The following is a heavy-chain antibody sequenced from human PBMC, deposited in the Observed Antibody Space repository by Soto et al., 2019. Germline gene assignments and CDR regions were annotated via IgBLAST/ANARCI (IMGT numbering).Heavy chain of an antibody. Sequence: QVQLVESGGGVVQPGRSLRLSCAASGFTFSSYGMHWVRQAPGKGLEWVAVISYDGSNKYYADSVKGRFTISRDNSKNTLYLQMNSLRAEDTAVYYCAKDGGGYCSGGSCWLRRYFDDWGQGTLVTVSS. CDR3: AKDGGGYCSGGSCWLRRYFDD. CDR1: GFTFSSYG. D-gene: IGHD2-15*01. J-gene: IGHJ4*02. V-gene: IGHV3-30*18. CDR2: ISYDGSNK.